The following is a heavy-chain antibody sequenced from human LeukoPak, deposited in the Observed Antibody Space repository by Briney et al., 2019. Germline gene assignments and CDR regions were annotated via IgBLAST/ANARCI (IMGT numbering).Heavy chain of an antibody. CDR1: GGTFSSYA. D-gene: IGHD5-24*01. J-gene: IGHJ4*02. CDR2: IIPIFGTA. V-gene: IGHV1-69*05. Sequence: ASVKVSCKASGGTFSSYAISWVRQAPGQGLEWMGRIIPIFGTANYAQKFQARVTITTDESTSPAYMELSSLRSEDTAVYYCARSSGDGYNLYEEYWGQGTLVTVSS. CDR3: ARSSGDGYNLYEEY.